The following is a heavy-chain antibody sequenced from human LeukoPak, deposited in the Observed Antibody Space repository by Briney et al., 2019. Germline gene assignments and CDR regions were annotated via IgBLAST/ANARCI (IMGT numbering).Heavy chain of an antibody. V-gene: IGHV3-30*02. CDR2: ILYDGSSE. D-gene: IGHD2-21*01. CDR1: GFTFSDYG. J-gene: IGHJ4*02. CDR3: ARDALLFD. Sequence: GGSLRLSCAAPGFTFSDYGIHWIRQAPGKGLEWVAFILYDGSSEFYADSVRGRFTISRDNSKNTLYLQMNSLRLEDTAVYYCARDALLFDWGQGTLVTVSS.